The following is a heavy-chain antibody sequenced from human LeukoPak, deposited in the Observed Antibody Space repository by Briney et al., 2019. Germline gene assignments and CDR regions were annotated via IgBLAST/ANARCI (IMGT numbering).Heavy chain of an antibody. Sequence: GGSLRLSCAASGFTFSSYPMHWVRQAPGKGLEWVAIISYDGSNEYYTSSVKGRFTISRDNSKNTLYLQMNSLRPEDTAMYYCARDQEGDYWGQGTLVTVSS. J-gene: IGHJ4*02. V-gene: IGHV3-30-3*01. CDR2: ISYDGSNE. CDR3: ARDQEGDY. CDR1: GFTFSSYP.